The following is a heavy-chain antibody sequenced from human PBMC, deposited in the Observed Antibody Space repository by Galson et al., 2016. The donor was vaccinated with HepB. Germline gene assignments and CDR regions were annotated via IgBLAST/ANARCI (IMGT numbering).Heavy chain of an antibody. CDR3: AKDPLEYSTSAGWFDP. D-gene: IGHD6-6*01. V-gene: IGHV3-30-3*01. Sequence: SLRLSCAASGFTFSNYAMHWVRQAPGKGLEWVAVISYDGSNKYYADSVKGRFTISRDNSKNTLYLQMNSLRAEDTAVYYCAKDPLEYSTSAGWFDPWGQGTLVTVSS. CDR1: GFTFSNYA. J-gene: IGHJ5*02. CDR2: ISYDGSNK.